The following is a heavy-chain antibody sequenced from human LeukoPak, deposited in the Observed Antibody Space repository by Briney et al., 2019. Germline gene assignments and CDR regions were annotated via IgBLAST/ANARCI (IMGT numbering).Heavy chain of an antibody. Sequence: GGSLRLSCAASGFTFTSYNMNWVRQAPGKGLEWVSSITSSSSYIYYADSVKGRFTISRDNAKNSLYLQMNSLRAEDTAVYYCARGDNWDYYFYMDVWGKGTTVTVSS. J-gene: IGHJ6*03. D-gene: IGHD1-1*01. V-gene: IGHV3-21*06. CDR1: GFTFTSYN. CDR2: ITSSSSYI. CDR3: ARGDNWDYYFYMDV.